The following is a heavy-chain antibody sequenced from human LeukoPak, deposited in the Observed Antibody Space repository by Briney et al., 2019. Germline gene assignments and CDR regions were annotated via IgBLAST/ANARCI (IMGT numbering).Heavy chain of an antibody. CDR3: AREVDYYDSSGPGPGHWFDP. CDR2: IYYSGST. CDR1: GGSVSSSSYY. V-gene: IGHV4-39*02. J-gene: IGHJ5*02. D-gene: IGHD3-22*01. Sequence: SETLSLTCTVSGGSVSSSSYYWGWIRQPPGKGLEWIGNIYYSGSTYYNPSLKSRVTISVDTSKNQFSLKLSSVTAADTAVYYCAREVDYYDSSGPGPGHWFDPWGQGTLVTVYS.